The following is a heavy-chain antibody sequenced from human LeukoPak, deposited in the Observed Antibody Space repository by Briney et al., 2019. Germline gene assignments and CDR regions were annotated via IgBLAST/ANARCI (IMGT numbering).Heavy chain of an antibody. J-gene: IGHJ4*02. CDR1: GFTFSSYA. Sequence: PGGSLRLSCAASGFTFSSYAMSWVCQAPGKGLEWVSAISGSGGSTYYADSVKGRFTISRDNSKNTLYLQMNSLRAEDTAVYYCAKGGLAAAGTSSHFDYWGQGTLVTVSS. CDR3: AKGGLAAAGTSSHFDY. V-gene: IGHV3-23*01. CDR2: ISGSGGST. D-gene: IGHD6-13*01.